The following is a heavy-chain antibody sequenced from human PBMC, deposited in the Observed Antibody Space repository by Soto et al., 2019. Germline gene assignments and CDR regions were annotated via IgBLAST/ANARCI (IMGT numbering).Heavy chain of an antibody. CDR3: AKDRVESGLGEIDY. D-gene: IGHD3-16*01. CDR2: ICYDGSRE. Sequence: HVQLVESGGGVIQPGRSLRLSCAASGFAFRTSGMHWVRQAPGKGLQWVAIICYDGSREYYLDSVKGRFTISRDNPKNTLYLQMDSLRAEDTAVYYWAKDRVESGLGEIDYWGQGTLVSVSS. J-gene: IGHJ4*02. CDR1: GFAFRTSG. V-gene: IGHV3-30*18.